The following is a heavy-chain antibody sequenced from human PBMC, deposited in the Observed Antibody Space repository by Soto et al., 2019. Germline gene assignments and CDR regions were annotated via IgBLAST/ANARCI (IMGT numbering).Heavy chain of an antibody. CDR3: ARGDWTYYYDSSGYYVPFDY. V-gene: IGHV1-8*01. CDR2: MNPNSGNT. J-gene: IGHJ4*02. D-gene: IGHD3-22*01. Sequence: ASVKVSCKASGYTFTSYDINWARQATGQGLEWMGWMNPNSGNTGYAQKFQGRVTMTRNTSISTAYMELSSLRSEDTAVYYCARGDWTYYYDSSGYYVPFDYWGQGTLVTVSS. CDR1: GYTFTSYD.